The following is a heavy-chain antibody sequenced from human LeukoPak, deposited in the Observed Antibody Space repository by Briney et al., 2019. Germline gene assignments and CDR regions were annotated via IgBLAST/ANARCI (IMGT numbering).Heavy chain of an antibody. D-gene: IGHD2-2*01. CDR2: FNPNSGGT. CDR1: GYTFTGYY. Sequence: EASVKVSCKASGYTFTGYYIYWRRHAPGQGLEWMGWFNPNSGGTNYAPKFQGLVTMSSDTSIATAYMELNRLISDDTAVYCARTKPPCTSCLLLDYWGQGTLVTVSS. CDR3: ARTKPPCTSCLLLDY. V-gene: IGHV1-2*02. J-gene: IGHJ4*02.